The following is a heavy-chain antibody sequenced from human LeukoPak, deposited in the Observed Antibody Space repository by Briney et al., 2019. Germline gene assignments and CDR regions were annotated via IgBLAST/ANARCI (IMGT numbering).Heavy chain of an antibody. V-gene: IGHV3-30*01. D-gene: IGHD5-24*01. Sequence: GGSLRLSCAASGFTFSAYAMHWVRQAPGEGLEWVAVMSYDGSNKYYADSVKGRFTISRDNPKNTLYLQMNSLRGEDTAVYYCARSRRWLQLDFDQWGQGTLVTVSS. CDR1: GFTFSAYA. CDR2: MSYDGSNK. J-gene: IGHJ4*02. CDR3: ARSRRWLQLDFDQ.